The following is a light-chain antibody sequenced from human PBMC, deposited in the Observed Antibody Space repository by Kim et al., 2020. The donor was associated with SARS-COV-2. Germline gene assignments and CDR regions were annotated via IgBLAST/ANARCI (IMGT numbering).Light chain of an antibody. CDR3: QQRINWPRLT. V-gene: IGKV3-11*01. Sequence: EIVLTQSPATLSLSPGERATLSCRASQSVSSYLVWYQQKPGQAPRLLIYDASNRATGIPARFSGSGSGTDFTLTISSLEPEDFAVYYCQQRINWPRLTFGEGTKLEI. CDR1: QSVSSY. CDR2: DAS. J-gene: IGKJ4*01.